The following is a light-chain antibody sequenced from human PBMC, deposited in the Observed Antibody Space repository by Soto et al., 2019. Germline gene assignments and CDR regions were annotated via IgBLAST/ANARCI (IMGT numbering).Light chain of an antibody. J-gene: IGKJ1*01. V-gene: IGKV3-15*01. Sequence: EIVMTQSPATLSVSPGERATLSCRASQSISRNLAWYQQKPGQAPILLIYAASTRATGLPARFSGSGSGTEFTLTISSLQSEDFAVYSCQQYNNWPLTFGQGTKVDI. CDR3: QQYNNWPLT. CDR1: QSISRN. CDR2: AAS.